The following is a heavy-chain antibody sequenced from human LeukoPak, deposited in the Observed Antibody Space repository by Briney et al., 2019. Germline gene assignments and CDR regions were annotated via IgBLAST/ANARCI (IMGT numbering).Heavy chain of an antibody. Sequence: SVKVSCKASGGTFSSYAISWVRQAPGQGLEWMGGIIPIFGTANYAQKFQGRVTITADESTSTAYMELSSLRSEDTAVYYCASKGSEIRGYFDYWGQGTLVTVSS. J-gene: IGHJ4*02. D-gene: IGHD3-10*01. CDR3: ASKGSEIRGYFDY. V-gene: IGHV1-69*13. CDR1: GGTFSSYA. CDR2: IIPIFGTA.